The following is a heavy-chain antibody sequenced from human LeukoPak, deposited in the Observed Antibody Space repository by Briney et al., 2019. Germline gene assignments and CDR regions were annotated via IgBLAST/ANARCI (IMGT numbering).Heavy chain of an antibody. CDR1: GFTFSDYY. CDR2: ISSSGSTI. CDR3: AKSRVKYDFPGDFDY. V-gene: IGHV3-11*01. Sequence: PGGSLRLSCAASGFTFSDYYMSWIRQAPGKGLEWVSYISSSGSTIYYADSVKGRFTISRDNAKNSLYLQMNSLRAEDMALYYCAKSRVKYDFPGDFDYWGQGTLVTVSS. D-gene: IGHD3-3*01. J-gene: IGHJ4*02.